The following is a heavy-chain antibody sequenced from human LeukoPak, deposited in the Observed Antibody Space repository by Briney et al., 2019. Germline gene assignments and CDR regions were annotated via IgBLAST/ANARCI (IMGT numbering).Heavy chain of an antibody. V-gene: IGHV4-34*01. CDR2: INHSGST. Sequence: NASETLSLTCAVYGGSFSGYYWSWIRQPPGKGLEWIGEINHSGSTNYNPSLKSRVTISVDTSKNQFSLKLSSVTAADTAVYYCARARGYSYGCFDYWGQGTLVTVSS. J-gene: IGHJ4*02. D-gene: IGHD5-18*01. CDR3: ARARGYSYGCFDY. CDR1: GGSFSGYY.